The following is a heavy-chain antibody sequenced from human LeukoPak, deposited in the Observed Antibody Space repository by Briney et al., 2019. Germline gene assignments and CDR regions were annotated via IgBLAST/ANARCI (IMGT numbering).Heavy chain of an antibody. CDR1: GYTFTSYD. D-gene: IGHD2-2*01. Sequence: SVKVSCKASGYTFTSYDISWVRQAPGQGLEWMGGIIPIFGTANYAQKFQGRVTITADESTSTAYMELSSLRSEDTAVYYCARGGYQLHSVPTIWGQGTLVTVSS. J-gene: IGHJ4*02. CDR2: IIPIFGTA. V-gene: IGHV1-69*13. CDR3: ARGGYQLHSVPTI.